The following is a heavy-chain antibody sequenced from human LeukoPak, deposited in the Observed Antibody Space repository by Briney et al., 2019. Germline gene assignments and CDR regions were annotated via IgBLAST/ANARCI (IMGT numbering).Heavy chain of an antibody. CDR2: IYWDDDK. CDR1: GFSLSTSGVG. V-gene: IGHV2-5*02. Sequence: ESGPTLVNPTQTLTLTCTFSGFSLSTSGVGVGWIRQPPGKALEWLALIYWDDDKRYSPSLKSRLTITKDTSKNQVVLTMTNMDPVDTATYYCAHTVTTLEDCSSTSCSRGFDYWGQGTLVTVSS. D-gene: IGHD2-2*01. J-gene: IGHJ4*02. CDR3: AHTVTTLEDCSSTSCSRGFDY.